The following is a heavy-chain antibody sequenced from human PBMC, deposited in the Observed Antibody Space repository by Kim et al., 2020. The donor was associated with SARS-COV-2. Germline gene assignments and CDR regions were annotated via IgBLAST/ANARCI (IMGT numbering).Heavy chain of an antibody. V-gene: IGHV1-3*01. CDR3: ARVAAAGTRLLFDY. J-gene: IGHJ4*02. D-gene: IGHD6-13*01. Sequence: SQKFQGRVTITRDTSASTAYMELSSLRSEDTAVYYCARVAAAGTRLLFDYWGQGTLVTVSS.